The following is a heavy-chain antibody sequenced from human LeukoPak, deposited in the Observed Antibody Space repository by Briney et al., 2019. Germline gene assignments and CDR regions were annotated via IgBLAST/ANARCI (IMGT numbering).Heavy chain of an antibody. D-gene: IGHD1-14*01. CDR3: ARGRMFDP. CDR2: IYHSGST. Sequence: SETVSLTCTVSGYSISSGYYWGWIRQPPGKGLEWIGSIYHSGSTNYNPSLKSRVTISVDTSKNQFSLKLSSVTAADTAVYYCARGRMFDPWGQGTLVTVSS. J-gene: IGHJ5*02. CDR1: GYSISSGYY. V-gene: IGHV4-38-2*02.